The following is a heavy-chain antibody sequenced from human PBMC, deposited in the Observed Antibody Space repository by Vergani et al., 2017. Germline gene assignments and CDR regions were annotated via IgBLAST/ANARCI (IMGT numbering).Heavy chain of an antibody. V-gene: IGHV3-21*01. CDR3: ARDRLSVVVYCSGGSCYSYYYYGMDV. J-gene: IGHJ6*02. D-gene: IGHD2-15*01. CDR1: GFTFSSYS. Sequence: EVQLVESGGGLVKPGGSLRLSCAASGFTFSSYSMNWVRQAPGKGLEWVSSISSSSSYIYYADSVKGRFTISRDNAKNSLYLQMNSLRAEDTAVYYCARDRLSVVVYCSGGSCYSYYYYGMDVWGQGTTVTVSS. CDR2: ISSSSSYI.